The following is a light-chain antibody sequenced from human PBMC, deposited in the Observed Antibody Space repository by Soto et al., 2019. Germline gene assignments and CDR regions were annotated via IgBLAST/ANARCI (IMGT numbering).Light chain of an antibody. V-gene: IGKV1-5*03. J-gene: IGKJ1*01. Sequence: DIQMTQTPSTLSAPVGDRLTLTCRASQSISSWLAWYLQKPGQAPKLLIYKASTLQSGVPSRFSGSGSGTEFTLAISSLQPDDSATYYCQQYNDNWTFGQGT. CDR2: KAS. CDR3: QQYNDNWT. CDR1: QSISSW.